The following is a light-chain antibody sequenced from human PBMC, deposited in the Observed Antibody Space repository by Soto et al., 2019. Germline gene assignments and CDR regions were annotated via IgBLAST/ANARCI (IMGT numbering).Light chain of an antibody. Sequence: EIVLTQSPGTLSLSPGESATLSCRASQSVNSRFLAWYQHKPGQAPRLLIYAASTRASGIPDRFSGSTSGTDFTLTISRLVPEDFAVYYCQRYGDSPPNTFGQGTKLEIK. CDR1: QSVNSRF. CDR3: QRYGDSPPNT. V-gene: IGKV3-20*01. CDR2: AAS. J-gene: IGKJ2*01.